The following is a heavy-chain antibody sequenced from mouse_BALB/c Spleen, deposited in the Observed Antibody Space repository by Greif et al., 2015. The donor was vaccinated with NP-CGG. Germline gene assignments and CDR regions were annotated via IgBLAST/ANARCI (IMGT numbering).Heavy chain of an antibody. J-gene: IGHJ2*01. Sequence: QVQLQQSGPELVKPGASVKISCKASGYSFTSYYIHWVKQRPGQGLEWTGWIFPGSGNTKYNEKFKGKATLTADTSSSTAYMQLSSLTSEDSAVYFCARDGYYWGQGTTLTVSS. CDR1: GYSFTSYY. CDR2: IFPGSGNT. D-gene: IGHD2-3*01. CDR3: ARDGYY. V-gene: IGHV1-66*01.